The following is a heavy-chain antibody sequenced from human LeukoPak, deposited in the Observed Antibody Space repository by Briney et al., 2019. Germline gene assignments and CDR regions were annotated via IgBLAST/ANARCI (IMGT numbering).Heavy chain of an antibody. CDR3: ARSDYDSSGYYYTVDY. D-gene: IGHD3-22*01. CDR1: GGSISSYY. V-gene: IGHV4-59*01. J-gene: IGHJ4*02. CDR2: ICYSGST. Sequence: PSETLSLTCTVSGGSISSYYWSWIRQPPGKGLEWIGYICYSGSTNYNPSLKSRVTISVDTSKNQFSLKLSSVTAADTAVYYCARSDYDSSGYYYTVDYWGQGTLVTVSS.